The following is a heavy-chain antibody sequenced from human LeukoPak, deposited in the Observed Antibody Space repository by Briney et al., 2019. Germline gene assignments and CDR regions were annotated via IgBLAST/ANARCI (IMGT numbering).Heavy chain of an antibody. J-gene: IGHJ4*02. CDR2: IYHSGSI. D-gene: IGHD3-10*01. Sequence: SETLSLTCTVSGYSISNGYYWGWIRQPPGKGLEWIGSIYHSGSIYYNPSLKSRVTISVDTSKNQLSLKLSSVTAADTAVYYCARLHYGSGRTPDYWGQGTLVTVSS. V-gene: IGHV4-38-2*02. CDR1: GYSISNGYY. CDR3: ARLHYGSGRTPDY.